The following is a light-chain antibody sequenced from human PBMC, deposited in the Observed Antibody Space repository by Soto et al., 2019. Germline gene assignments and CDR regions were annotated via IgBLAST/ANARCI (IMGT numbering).Light chain of an antibody. CDR3: QEYNNYSGT. Sequence: DIQMTQSPSTLPASVGDRVTITCRASQSINSWLAWYQQKPGKAPKLLIYKAPSLESGVPSRFSGSRSGTEFTLTISSLQPDDFATYYCQEYNNYSGTFGQGTKVEIK. J-gene: IGKJ1*01. CDR1: QSINSW. V-gene: IGKV1-5*03. CDR2: KAP.